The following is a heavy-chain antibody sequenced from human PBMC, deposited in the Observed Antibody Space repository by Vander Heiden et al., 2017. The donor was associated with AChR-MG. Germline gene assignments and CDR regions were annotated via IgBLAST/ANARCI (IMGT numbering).Heavy chain of an antibody. V-gene: IGHV4-38-2*01. J-gene: IGHJ4*02. CDR2: IYHSGAT. CDR1: GYSSSSGDY. CDR3: AGGTLGYCSGGSCYHE. Sequence: QVQLQESGPGLVKPSETLSLTCAVSGYSSSSGDYVGWIRQPPGKGLEWIGGIYHSGATYCNPSLKSRVTISVDTSKNQFSLKLSSVTAADTAVYYCAGGTLGYCSGGSCYHEWGQGTLVTVSS. D-gene: IGHD2-15*01.